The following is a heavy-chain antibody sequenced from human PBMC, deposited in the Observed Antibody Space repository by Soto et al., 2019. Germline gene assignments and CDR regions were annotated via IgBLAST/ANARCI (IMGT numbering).Heavy chain of an antibody. D-gene: IGHD5-18*01. V-gene: IGHV1-2*02. Sequence: GASVKVSCKASGYTFTGYYMHWVRQAPGQGLEWMGWINPNSGGTNYAQKFQGRVTMTRDTSISTAYMELSRLRSDDTAVYYCARDLNPTWIQLRFYDWGQGTLVTVSS. J-gene: IGHJ4*02. CDR3: ARDLNPTWIQLRFYD. CDR2: INPNSGGT. CDR1: GYTFTGYY.